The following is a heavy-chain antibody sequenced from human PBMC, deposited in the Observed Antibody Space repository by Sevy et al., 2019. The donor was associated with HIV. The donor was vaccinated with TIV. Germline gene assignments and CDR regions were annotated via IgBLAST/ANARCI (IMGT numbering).Heavy chain of an antibody. CDR3: ARGGSPGDSDYHWFDP. CDR2: MNPNSGGA. Sequence: ASVKVSCKASGYTFTTHDINWVRQATGRGLEWMGWMNPNSGGAAYALNFQGRDTITRNTSISTAYMELSSLTYEDTAVYYCARGGSPGDSDYHWFDPWGQGTLVSVSS. CDR1: GYTFTTHD. D-gene: IGHD4-4*01. J-gene: IGHJ5*02. V-gene: IGHV1-8*03.